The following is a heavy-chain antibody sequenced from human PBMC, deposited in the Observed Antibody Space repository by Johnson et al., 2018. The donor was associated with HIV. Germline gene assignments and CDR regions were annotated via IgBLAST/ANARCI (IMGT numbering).Heavy chain of an antibody. CDR1: GFTVSSNY. Sequence: VHLVESGGGVVQPGRSLRLSCAASGFTVSSNYMSWVRQAPGKGLEWVSVIYSGDTTYYADSVKGRFTISRDNSKNTLYLQMSSLRAEDTAVYYCARAYSYGAFDIWGQGTMVTVSS. J-gene: IGHJ3*02. D-gene: IGHD5-18*01. CDR3: ARAYSYGAFDI. CDR2: IYSGDTT. V-gene: IGHV3-66*01.